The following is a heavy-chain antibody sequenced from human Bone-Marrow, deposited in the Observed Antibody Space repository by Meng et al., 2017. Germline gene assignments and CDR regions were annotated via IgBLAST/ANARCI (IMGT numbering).Heavy chain of an antibody. V-gene: IGHV3-30*04. J-gene: IGHJ4*02. Sequence: GESLKISCAASGYTFSSYAMHWVRQAPGKGLEWVAVISYDGSNNYYEDSVKGRFTISRENAKNSLYLQRNSLRAGDTAVYYCARGRVGYYYGSSGYYFDYWGQGTLVTVSS. CDR2: ISYDGSNN. D-gene: IGHD3-22*01. CDR3: ARGRVGYYYGSSGYYFDY. CDR1: GYTFSSYA.